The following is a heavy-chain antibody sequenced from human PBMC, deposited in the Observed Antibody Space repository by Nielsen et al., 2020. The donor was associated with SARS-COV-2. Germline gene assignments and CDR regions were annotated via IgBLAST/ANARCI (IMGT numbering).Heavy chain of an antibody. D-gene: IGHD1-14*01. V-gene: IGHV1-2*06. Sequence: ASVKVSCKASGYTATDYFVHWVRQAPGQGLEWMGRISPNRGATNYAQTFQGRVIMTRDTSTATAYIELSRLTSDDTAVYYCATEVNQGGTDVWGQGTTVIVSS. CDR2: ISPNRGAT. J-gene: IGHJ6*02. CDR3: ATEVNQGGTDV. CDR1: GYTATDYF.